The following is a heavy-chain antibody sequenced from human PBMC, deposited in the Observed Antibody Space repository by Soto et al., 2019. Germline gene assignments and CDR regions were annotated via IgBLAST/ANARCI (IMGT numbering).Heavy chain of an antibody. CDR2: ISGSGGST. Sequence: GGSLRLSCAASGFTFSSYAMSWVRQAPGKGLEWVSAISGSGGSTYYADSVKGRFTISRDNSKNTLYLQMNSLRAEDTAVYYCAKSHIVVVVAATSYWGQGTLVTVSS. CDR3: AKSHIVVVVAATSY. J-gene: IGHJ4*02. V-gene: IGHV3-23*01. D-gene: IGHD2-15*01. CDR1: GFTFSSYA.